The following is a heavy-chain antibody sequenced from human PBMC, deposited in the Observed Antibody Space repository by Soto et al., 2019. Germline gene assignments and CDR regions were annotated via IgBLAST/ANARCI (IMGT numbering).Heavy chain of an antibody. J-gene: IGHJ1*01. CDR2: ISGSGRIT. Sequence: GSLRLSCAASGFTFSSYAMSWVRRAPGKGLEWVSGISGSGRITKYADSVKGRFIISRDNFKNTLFLQMNSLRAEDTAVHYCAKDVHYDIVTGIEYFHHWAQGTLVTVSS. D-gene: IGHD3-9*01. CDR3: AKDVHYDIVTGIEYFHH. CDR1: GFTFSSYA. V-gene: IGHV3-23*01.